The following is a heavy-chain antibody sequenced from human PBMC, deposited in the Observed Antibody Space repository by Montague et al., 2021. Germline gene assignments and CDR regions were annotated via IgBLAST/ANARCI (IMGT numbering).Heavy chain of an antibody. J-gene: IGHJ6*03. D-gene: IGHD3-16*01. V-gene: IGHV3-74*01. CDR2: IKSDGLIA. CDR3: ARGGLRNYYYYMDV. Sequence: SLRLSCAASGFTFRSYWMHLFRQAPVKGLVWVSRIKSDGLIAIYSDSVKVRFTISRDNAKDTLHLQMNSLRAEDTATYYCARGGLRNYYYYMDVWGKGTTVTVSS. CDR1: GFTFRSYW.